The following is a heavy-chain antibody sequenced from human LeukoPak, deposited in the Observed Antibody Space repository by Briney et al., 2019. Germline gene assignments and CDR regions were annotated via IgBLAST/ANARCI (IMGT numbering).Heavy chain of an antibody. V-gene: IGHV4-61*05. CDR2: IYYSGST. Sequence: PSETLSLTCTVSGGSISSSSYYWGWIRQPPGKGLEWIGYIYYSGSTNYNPSLKSRVTISVDTSKNQFSLKLSSVTAADTAVYYCARVLNGDYALDYWGQGTLVTVSS. CDR1: GGSISSSSYY. J-gene: IGHJ4*02. D-gene: IGHD4-17*01. CDR3: ARVLNGDYALDY.